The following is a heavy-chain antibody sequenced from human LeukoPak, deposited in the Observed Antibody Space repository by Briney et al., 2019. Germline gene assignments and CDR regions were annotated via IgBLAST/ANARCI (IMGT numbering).Heavy chain of an antibody. Sequence: GGSLRLSCAASGFTFSSYSMNWVRQAPGKGLEWVSSISSSSSYMYYADSVKGRFTTSRDNAKNSLYLQMNSLGAEDTAVYYCARGRGYCSGGSCYRLFDYWGQGTLVTVSS. CDR2: ISSSSSYM. J-gene: IGHJ4*02. CDR3: ARGRGYCSGGSCYRLFDY. V-gene: IGHV3-21*01. D-gene: IGHD2-15*01. CDR1: GFTFSSYS.